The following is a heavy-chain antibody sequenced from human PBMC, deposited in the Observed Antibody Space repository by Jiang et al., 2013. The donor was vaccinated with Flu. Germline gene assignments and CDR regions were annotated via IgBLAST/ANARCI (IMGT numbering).Heavy chain of an antibody. CDR2: ISRSSTTI. CDR1: VSSFSTFN. Sequence: VQLVESGGGLVQPGGSLRLSCSGSVSSFSTFNMNWVRQAPGKGLEWVSYISRSSTTIYYADSVKGRFTVSRDNAKNSMYLQMNSLRDEDTAVYYCAGVGNYGSGTPEHLKNYLDDWGQGTLVTVSS. J-gene: IGHJ4*02. V-gene: IGHV3-48*02. CDR3: AGVGNYGSGTPEHLKNYLDD. D-gene: IGHD3-10*01.